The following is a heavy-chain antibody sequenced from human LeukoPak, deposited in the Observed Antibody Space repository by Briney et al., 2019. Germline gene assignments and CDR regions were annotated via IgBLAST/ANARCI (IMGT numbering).Heavy chain of an antibody. CDR1: GYTFTGYY. Sequence: ASLKVSCKTSGYTFTGYYMHWVRQAPGQGLEWMGWINPNSGGTNYAQKFQGRVTMTRDTSISTAYMELSRLRSDDTAVYYCARDISPVVAATADYWGQGTLVTVSS. V-gene: IGHV1-2*02. CDR2: INPNSGGT. J-gene: IGHJ4*02. D-gene: IGHD2-15*01. CDR3: ARDISPVVAATADY.